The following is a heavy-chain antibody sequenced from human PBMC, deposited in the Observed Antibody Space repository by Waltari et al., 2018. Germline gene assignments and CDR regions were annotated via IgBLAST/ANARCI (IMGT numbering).Heavy chain of an antibody. Sequence: EVQLVESGGGLVQPGGSLRLSCAASGFTFSSYWMSWVRQAPGKGLEWVANIKQDGSEKYEGDSGKGRCTISRDNAKNSLYLQMNSLRAEDTAVYYCARPYYYDSSGPAHFDYWGQGTLVTVSS. CDR1: GFTFSSYW. J-gene: IGHJ4*02. CDR3: ARPYYYDSSGPAHFDY. V-gene: IGHV3-7*01. D-gene: IGHD3-22*01. CDR2: IKQDGSEK.